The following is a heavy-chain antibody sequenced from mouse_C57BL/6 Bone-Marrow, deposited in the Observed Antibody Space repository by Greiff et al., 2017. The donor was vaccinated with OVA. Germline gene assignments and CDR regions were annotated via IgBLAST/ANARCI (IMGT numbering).Heavy chain of an antibody. Sequence: VQLQQSGAELVRPGTSVKVSCKASGYAFTNYLIAWVKQRPGQGLEWIGVINPGSGGTNYNEKCKGKATLTADKSSSTAYMQLSSLTSEDSAVYFCARGGYDGYLYYFDYWGQGTTLTVSS. D-gene: IGHD2-3*01. J-gene: IGHJ2*01. CDR1: GYAFTNYL. V-gene: IGHV1-54*01. CDR3: ARGGYDGYLYYFDY. CDR2: INPGSGGT.